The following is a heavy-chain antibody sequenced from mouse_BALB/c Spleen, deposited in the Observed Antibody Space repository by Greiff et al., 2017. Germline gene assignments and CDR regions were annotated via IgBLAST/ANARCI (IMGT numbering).Heavy chain of an antibody. CDR3: ARGGNYEDWFAY. Sequence: DVMLVESGGGLVKPGGSLKLSCAASGFTFSSYAMSWVRQTPEKRLEWVASISSGGSTYYPDSVKGRFTISRDNARNILYLQMSSLQSEDTAMYYCARGGNYEDWFAYWGQGTLVTVSA. CDR1: GFTFSSYA. J-gene: IGHJ3*01. V-gene: IGHV5-6-5*01. D-gene: IGHD2-1*01. CDR2: ISSGGST.